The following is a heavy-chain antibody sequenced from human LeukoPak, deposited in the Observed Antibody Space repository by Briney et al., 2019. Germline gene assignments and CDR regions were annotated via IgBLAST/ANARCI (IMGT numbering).Heavy chain of an antibody. CDR2: IYYTET. CDR3: AREFSSSWHTHWVYYMDV. J-gene: IGHJ6*03. Sequence: SETLSLTCTVSGGSVSDYYWSWIRQSPGKGLEWIGYIYYTETSYNPSLKSRVTISADTSKNQFSLKLSSVTAAGTAVYYCAREFSSSWHTHWVYYMDVWGKGTTVTVSS. D-gene: IGHD6-13*01. V-gene: IGHV4-59*02. CDR1: GGSVSDYY.